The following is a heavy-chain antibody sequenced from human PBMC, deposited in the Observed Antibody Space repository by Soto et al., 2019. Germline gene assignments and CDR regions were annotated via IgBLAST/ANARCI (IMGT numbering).Heavy chain of an antibody. D-gene: IGHD2-21*01. CDR3: ARDSRPLVVVIAINGLHFDL. V-gene: IGHV3-7*01. CDR2: IKQDGSEK. J-gene: IGHJ2*01. Sequence: EVQLVESGGGLVQPGGSLRLSCAASGFTFSSYWMSWVRQAPGKGLEWVANIKQDGSEKYYVDSVKGRFTISRDNAKNSLYLQMNSLRAEDTAVYYCARDSRPLVVVIAINGLHFDLWGRGTLVTVSS. CDR1: GFTFSSYW.